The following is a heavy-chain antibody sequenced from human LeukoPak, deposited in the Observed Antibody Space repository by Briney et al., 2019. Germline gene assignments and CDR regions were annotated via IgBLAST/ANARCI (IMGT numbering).Heavy chain of an antibody. J-gene: IGHJ4*02. CDR1: GFTFSSYG. CDR2: ISYDGSNK. CDR3: AKDSWPLLWFGELRRNYFDY. D-gene: IGHD3-10*01. V-gene: IGHV3-30*18. Sequence: GGSLRLSCAASGFTFSSYGMHWVRQAPGKGLEWVAVISYDGSNKYYADSVKGRFTISRDNSKNTLYLQMNSLRAEDTAVYYCAKDSWPLLWFGELRRNYFDYWGQGTLVTVSS.